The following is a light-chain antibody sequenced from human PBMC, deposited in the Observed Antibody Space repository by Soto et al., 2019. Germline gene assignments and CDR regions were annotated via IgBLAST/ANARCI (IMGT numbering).Light chain of an antibody. V-gene: IGKV1-9*01. CDR2: AAS. CDR3: QQVNSYPLT. Sequence: IQLTQSPSSLSASVGDRVTITCRASQGISSSLAWYQQTPGKAPKFLIYAASTLQSGVPSRFSGSGSGTDFTLSISSLQPEDFATYYCQQVNSYPLTFGGGTNVEIK. J-gene: IGKJ4*01. CDR1: QGISSS.